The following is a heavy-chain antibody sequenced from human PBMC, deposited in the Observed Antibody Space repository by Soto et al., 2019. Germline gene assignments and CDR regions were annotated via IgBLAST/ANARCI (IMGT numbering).Heavy chain of an antibody. V-gene: IGHV4-61*08. J-gene: IGHJ6*02. CDR3: ARTHYGSGSYYGDYYGMDV. CDR2: IYYSGST. D-gene: IGHD3-10*01. CDR1: GGSISSGDYY. Sequence: SETLSLTCTVSGGSISSGDYYWSWIRQPPGKGLEWIGYIYYSGSTNYNPSLKSRVTISVDTSKNQFSLKLSSVTAADTAVYYCARTHYGSGSYYGDYYGMDVWAQGTTVTVSS.